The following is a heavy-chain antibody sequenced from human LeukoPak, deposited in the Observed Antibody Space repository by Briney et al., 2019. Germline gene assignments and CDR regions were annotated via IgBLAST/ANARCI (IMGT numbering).Heavy chain of an antibody. Sequence: GGSLRLSCAASGFTVSSNYMSWVRQAPGKGLECVSVICSGGSTYYADSVKGRFTISRDNSKNTLYLQMNSLRAEDTAVYYCARYPSDQYYFDYWGQGTLVTVSS. J-gene: IGHJ4*02. CDR3: ARYPSDQYYFDY. CDR2: ICSGGST. V-gene: IGHV3-53*01. CDR1: GFTVSSNY.